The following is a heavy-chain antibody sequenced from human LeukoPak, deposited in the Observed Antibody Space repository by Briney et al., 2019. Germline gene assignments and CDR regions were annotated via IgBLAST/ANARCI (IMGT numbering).Heavy chain of an antibody. D-gene: IGHD3-22*01. Sequence: ASVKVSCKASGYTFTSYYMHWVRQAPGQGLEWMGIINPSGGSTSYAQKFQGSVTMTRDMSTSTVYMELSSLRSEDTAVYYCARGPESDYRYDSSGYYPGEFDYWGQGTLVTVSS. V-gene: IGHV1-46*01. J-gene: IGHJ4*02. CDR2: INPSGGST. CDR3: ARGPESDYRYDSSGYYPGEFDY. CDR1: GYTFTSYY.